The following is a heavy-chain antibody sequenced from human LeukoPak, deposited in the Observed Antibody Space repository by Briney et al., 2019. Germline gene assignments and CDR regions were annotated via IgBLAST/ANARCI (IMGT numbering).Heavy chain of an antibody. V-gene: IGHV4-30-2*01. CDR1: GGSISSGGHS. CDR3: ARAFRDDDNSSRPDAFDI. Sequence: PSQTLSLTCAVSGGSISSGGHSWSWIRQPPGKGLEWIGYIYHSGSTYYNPSLKSRVTISVDRSKNQFSLKLSSVIAADTAVYYCARAFRDDDNSSRPDAFDIWGQGTMVTVSS. D-gene: IGHD3-22*01. CDR2: IYHSGST. J-gene: IGHJ3*02.